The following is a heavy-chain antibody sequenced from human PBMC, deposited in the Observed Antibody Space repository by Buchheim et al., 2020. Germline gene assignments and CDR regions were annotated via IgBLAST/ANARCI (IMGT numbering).Heavy chain of an antibody. D-gene: IGHD3-16*01. Sequence: EVQLVESGGGLVQPGRSLRLSCTASGFTFGDYAMGWFRQAPGKGLEWVGFIRSKAYGGTTEYAVSVKGRFTISRDDSKSIAYLQMNSLKTEDTAVYYCTRDRPRYYDYAMIDYWGQGTL. V-gene: IGHV3-49*03. CDR2: IRSKAYGGTT. J-gene: IGHJ4*02. CDR1: GFTFGDYA. CDR3: TRDRPRYYDYAMIDY.